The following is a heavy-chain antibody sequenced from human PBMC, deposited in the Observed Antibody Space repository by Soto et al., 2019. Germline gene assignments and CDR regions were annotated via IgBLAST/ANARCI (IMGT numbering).Heavy chain of an antibody. D-gene: IGHD6-13*01. J-gene: IGHJ6*02. V-gene: IGHV3-11*01. CDR1: GFTFSDYY. CDR2: ISSSGSTI. CDR3: ARSEVEQLVRMLDYYYGMDV. Sequence: GGSLRLSCAASGFTFSDYYTSWIRQAPGKGLEWVSYISSSGSTIYYADSVKGRFTISRDNAKNSLYLQMNGLRAEDTAVYYCARSEVEQLVRMLDYYYGMDVWGQGTTVTVSS.